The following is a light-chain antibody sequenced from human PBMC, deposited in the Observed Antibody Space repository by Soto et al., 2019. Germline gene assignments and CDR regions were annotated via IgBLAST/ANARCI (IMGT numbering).Light chain of an antibody. CDR3: QKYNSAPRT. J-gene: IGKJ1*01. CDR2: AAS. V-gene: IGKV1-27*01. CDR1: QSISRY. Sequence: DIQMTQSPSSLSASVGGRVTITCRASQSISRYLNWYQQKPGKVPKLLIYAASTLQSGVPSRFSGSGSGTDFTLTISSLQPEDVATYYCQKYNSAPRTFGQGTKVDIK.